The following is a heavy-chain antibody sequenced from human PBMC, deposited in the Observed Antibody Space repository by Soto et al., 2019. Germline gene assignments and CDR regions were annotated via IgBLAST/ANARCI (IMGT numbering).Heavy chain of an antibody. J-gene: IGHJ4*02. Sequence: ASVKVSCKASGGTFSSYAISWVRQAPGQGLEWMGGIIPIFGTANYAQKFQGRVTITADESTSTAYMELSSLRSEDTAVYYCASSRINGTRSPFDYWGQGTLVTVSS. V-gene: IGHV1-69*13. CDR2: IIPIFGTA. CDR3: ASSRINGTRSPFDY. D-gene: IGHD1-7*01. CDR1: GGTFSSYA.